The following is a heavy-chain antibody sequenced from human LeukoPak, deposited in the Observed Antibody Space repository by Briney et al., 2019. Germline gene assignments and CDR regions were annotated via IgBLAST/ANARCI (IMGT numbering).Heavy chain of an antibody. J-gene: IGHJ4*02. CDR1: GFTFSSYA. CDR2: ISYHGTDT. V-gene: IGHV3-30*03. CDR3: ARGPRELYGSGSYYRY. D-gene: IGHD3-10*01. Sequence: GGSLRLSCAASGFTFSSYAMHWVRQRPGEGLEWVGVISYHGTDTYFVESLKGRFTISRDNAKNSLYLQMNSLRAEDTAVYYCARGPRELYGSGSYYRYWGQGTLVTVSS.